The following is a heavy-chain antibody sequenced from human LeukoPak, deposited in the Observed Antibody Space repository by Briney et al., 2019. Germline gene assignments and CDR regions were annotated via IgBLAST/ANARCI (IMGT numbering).Heavy chain of an antibody. CDR2: IYTGGGT. V-gene: IGHV3-66*01. CDR3: ARENGGNSWDY. CDR1: GFTVSTKY. Sequence: GGSLRLSCAASGFTVSTKYMSWVRQPPGEGLEWVSIIYTGGGTYYADSVKGRFTISRDISKNTVYLQMNSRRAEDTAVYYCARENGGNSWDYWGQGILVTVSS. D-gene: IGHD4-23*01. J-gene: IGHJ4*02.